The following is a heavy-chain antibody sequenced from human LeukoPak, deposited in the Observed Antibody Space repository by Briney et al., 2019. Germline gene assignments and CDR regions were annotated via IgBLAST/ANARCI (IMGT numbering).Heavy chain of an antibody. V-gene: IGHV3-48*04. Sequence: GGSLRLSCAASGFTFSNAWMSWVRQAPGKGLEWVSYISSSSSTIYHADSVKGRFTISGDNAKNSLYLQMNSLRAEDTAVYYCAREMWELRWGYFDYWGQGTLVTVSS. CDR2: ISSSSSTI. CDR3: AREMWELRWGYFDY. D-gene: IGHD1-26*01. CDR1: GFTFSNAW. J-gene: IGHJ4*02.